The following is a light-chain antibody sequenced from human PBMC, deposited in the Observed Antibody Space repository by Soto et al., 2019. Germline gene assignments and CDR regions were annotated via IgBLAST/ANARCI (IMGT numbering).Light chain of an antibody. V-gene: IGLV1-40*01. CDR3: QSYDSSDVV. Sequence: QSVLTQPPSVSGAPGQRVTISCTGSSSNIGAGYDVHWYQQLPGTAPKLLIYGNSNRPSRVPDRFSGSKSGTSASLAITGLQAEDEADYYCQSYDSSDVVFGGGTKLTVL. J-gene: IGLJ2*01. CDR1: SSNIGAGYD. CDR2: GNS.